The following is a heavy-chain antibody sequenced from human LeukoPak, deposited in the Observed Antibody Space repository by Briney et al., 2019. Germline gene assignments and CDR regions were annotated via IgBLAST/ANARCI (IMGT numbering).Heavy chain of an antibody. CDR2: IYNGGSA. J-gene: IGHJ4*02. V-gene: IGHV3-66*01. D-gene: IGHD6-13*01. CDR3: AREASYSGSWWYFDH. Sequence: GGSLRLSCAASGFNVSSKYISWVRQAPGKGLEWVSVIYNGGSANYADSVKGRRTISRDNSKNKVYLQMNSMRVEDTAVYYCAREASYSGSWWYFDHWGQGTLVTVSS. CDR1: GFNVSSKY.